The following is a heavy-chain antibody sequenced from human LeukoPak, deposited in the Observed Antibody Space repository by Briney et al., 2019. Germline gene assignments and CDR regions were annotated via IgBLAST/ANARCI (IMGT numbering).Heavy chain of an antibody. J-gene: IGHJ6*02. V-gene: IGHV3-48*03. CDR1: GFTFSSYE. D-gene: IGHD3-9*01. CDR2: ISSSGSTI. CDR3: ASDGGYDILTGYYGVYYGMDV. Sequence: PGGSLRLSCAASGFTFSSYEMNWVRQAPGKGLEWGSYISSSGSTIFYADSVKGRFTISRDNDKNSLYVKMKSLRAEDTPVYYCASDGGYDILTGYYGVYYGMDVWGQATTVTVSS.